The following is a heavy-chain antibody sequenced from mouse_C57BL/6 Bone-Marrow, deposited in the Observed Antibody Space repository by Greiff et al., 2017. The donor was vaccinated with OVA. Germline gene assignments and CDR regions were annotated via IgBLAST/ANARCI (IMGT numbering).Heavy chain of an antibody. Sequence: VQLQQPGAELVKPGASVKLSCKASGYTFTSYWMQWVKQRPGQGLEWIGEIDPSDSYTNYNQKFKGKATLTVDTSSSTAYMQLSSLTSEDSAVYYCASLYYYGSRYYFDYWGQGTTLTVSS. D-gene: IGHD1-1*01. CDR1: GYTFTSYW. V-gene: IGHV1-50*01. CDR2: IDPSDSYT. CDR3: ASLYYYGSRYYFDY. J-gene: IGHJ2*01.